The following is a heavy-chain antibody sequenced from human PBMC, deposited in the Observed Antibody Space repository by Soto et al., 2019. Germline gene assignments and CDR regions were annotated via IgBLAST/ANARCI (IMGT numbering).Heavy chain of an antibody. J-gene: IGHJ4*02. CDR2: INSDGSST. CDR1: GFTFGSYG. D-gene: IGHD3-9*01. CDR3: ARANYDILTGYRSPTPNFDY. V-gene: IGHV3-74*01. Sequence: PGGSLRLSCAASGFTFGSYGMHWVRQAPGKGLVWVSRINSDGSSTSYADSVKGRFTISRDNAKNTLYLQMNSLRAEDTAVYYCARANYDILTGYRSPTPNFDYWGQGTLVTVS.